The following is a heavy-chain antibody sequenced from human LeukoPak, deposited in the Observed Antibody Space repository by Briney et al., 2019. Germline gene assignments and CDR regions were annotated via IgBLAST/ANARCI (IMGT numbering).Heavy chain of an antibody. D-gene: IGHD1-26*01. V-gene: IGHV3-23*01. CDR1: GFTFNSYA. CDR2: ITDNGIST. CDR3: AKGLRGRYDY. J-gene: IGHJ4*02. Sequence: GGSLRLSCAASGFTFNSYAMAWVRQAPEKGLEWVSSITDNGISTYYADSVKGRLTISRDNSKNTLFLQMNSLRAEDTAVYFCAKGLRGRYDYWGQGTLVTVSS.